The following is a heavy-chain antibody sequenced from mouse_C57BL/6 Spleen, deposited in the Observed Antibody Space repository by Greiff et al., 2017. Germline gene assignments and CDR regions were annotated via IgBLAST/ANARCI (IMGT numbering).Heavy chain of an antibody. Sequence: QVQLQQPGAELVKPGASVKMSCKASGYTFTSYWITWVKQRPGQGLEWIGDIYPGSGSTNYNEKFKSKATLTVDTSSSTAYMQLSSLTSEDSAVYYCARTTTVGPYFDDWGQGTTLTVSS. D-gene: IGHD1-1*01. CDR3: ARTTTVGPYFDD. CDR2: IYPGSGST. CDR1: GYTFTSYW. V-gene: IGHV1-55*01. J-gene: IGHJ2*01.